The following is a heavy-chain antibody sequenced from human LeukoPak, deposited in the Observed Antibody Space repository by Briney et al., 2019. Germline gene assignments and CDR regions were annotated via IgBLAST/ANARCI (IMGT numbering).Heavy chain of an antibody. CDR1: GFKFSSYS. CDR2: ISSSSSYI. J-gene: IGHJ6*03. CDR3: ARSRGYYYYYMDV. Sequence: GGSLRLSCAASGFKFSSYSMKWVRQAPGKGLEWVSFISSSSSYIYYADSLKGRFTISRDNAKNSLYLQMNSLRAEDTAVYYCARSRGYYYYYMDVWGKGTTVTVSS. D-gene: IGHD3-22*01. V-gene: IGHV3-21*01.